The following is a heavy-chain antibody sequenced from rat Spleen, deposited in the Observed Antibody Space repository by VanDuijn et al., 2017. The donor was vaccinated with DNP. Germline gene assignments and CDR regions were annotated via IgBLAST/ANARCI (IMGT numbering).Heavy chain of an antibody. Sequence: EVQLVESGGGLVQPGRSLKLSCAASGFTFSNYDMAWVRQAPTKGLEWVASISPSGGSTYYRDSVKGRFTVSRDNAKSSLYLQMDSLRSEDTATYYCARESGDYWGQGVMVTVSS. CDR1: GFTFSNYD. CDR2: ISPSGGST. J-gene: IGHJ2*01. CDR3: ARESGDY. V-gene: IGHV5-25*01.